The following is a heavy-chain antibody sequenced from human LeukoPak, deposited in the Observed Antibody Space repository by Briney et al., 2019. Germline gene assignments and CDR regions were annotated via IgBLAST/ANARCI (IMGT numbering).Heavy chain of an antibody. CDR3: AGDRGRDYFDY. CDR2: ISSSGSTI. V-gene: IGHV3-48*03. D-gene: IGHD3-10*01. Sequence: GGSLRLSCAASGFTFSSCEMNWVRQAPGKGLEWVSYISSSGSTIYYADSVKGRFTISRDNAKNPLYLQMNSLRAEDTAVYYCAGDRGRDYFDYWGQGTLVTVSS. CDR1: GFTFSSCE. J-gene: IGHJ4*02.